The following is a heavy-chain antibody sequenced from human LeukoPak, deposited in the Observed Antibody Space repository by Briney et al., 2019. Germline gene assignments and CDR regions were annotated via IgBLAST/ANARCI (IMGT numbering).Heavy chain of an antibody. CDR2: IYTSGST. CDR3: ARVYGSGRSDWFDP. Sequence: SETLSLTCTVSGGSISSYYWSWIRQPAGKGLEWIGRIYTSGSTNYNPSLKSRVTISVDTSKNQFSLKLSSVTAADTAVYYCARVYGSGRSDWFDPWGQGTLVTVSS. D-gene: IGHD3-10*01. V-gene: IGHV4-4*07. J-gene: IGHJ5*02. CDR1: GGSISSYY.